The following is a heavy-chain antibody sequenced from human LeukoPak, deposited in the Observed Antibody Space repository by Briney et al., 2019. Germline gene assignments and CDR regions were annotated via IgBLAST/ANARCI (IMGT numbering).Heavy chain of an antibody. CDR2: INPNSGGT. Sequence: ASVKVSCKASGYTFTGYYMHWVRQAPGQGLEWMGWINPNSGGTNYAQKFQGRVTMTRDTSISTAYMELSRLRSDDTAVYYCARLAVGYSYGPFDYWGQGTLVTVSS. J-gene: IGHJ4*02. V-gene: IGHV1-2*02. CDR3: ARLAVGYSYGPFDY. CDR1: GYTFTGYY. D-gene: IGHD5-18*01.